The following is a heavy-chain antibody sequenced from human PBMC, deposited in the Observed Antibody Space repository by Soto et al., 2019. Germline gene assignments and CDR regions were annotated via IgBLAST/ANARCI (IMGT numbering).Heavy chain of an antibody. CDR1: GDTVTKYG. CDR3: ASATSIAVAGKET. D-gene: IGHD6-19*01. Sequence: QVQLVQSGGEVKKPGASVKVSCKASGDTVTKYGISWVRQAPGQGLEWLGWISFYNGHTNYALKFQDRITFTTDTSTSTASMKLRSLTSDDTAVYYCASATSIAVAGKETWGQGTLVTVPS. J-gene: IGHJ4*02. CDR2: ISFYNGHT. V-gene: IGHV1-18*01.